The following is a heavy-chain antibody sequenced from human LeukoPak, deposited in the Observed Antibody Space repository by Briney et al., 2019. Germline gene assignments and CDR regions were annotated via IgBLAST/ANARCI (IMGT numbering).Heavy chain of an antibody. D-gene: IGHD3-9*01. J-gene: IGHJ4*02. CDR2: ITVSGGNT. CDR3: AKWGDYDVLTGYYVSDY. V-gene: IGHV3-23*01. Sequence: GASLRLSCAASGFTFSNYAMSWVRQAPGKGLDWVSAITVSGGNTYYADSVKGRFTISRDNSKNTLYLQMNSLRAEDTVVYYCAKWGDYDVLTGYYVSDYWGQGALVTVSS. CDR1: GFTFSNYA.